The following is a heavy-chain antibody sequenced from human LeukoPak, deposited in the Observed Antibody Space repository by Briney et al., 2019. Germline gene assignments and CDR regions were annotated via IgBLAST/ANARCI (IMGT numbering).Heavy chain of an antibody. CDR2: ISTTGTTI. V-gene: IGHV3-48*02. J-gene: IGHJ4*02. Sequence: GGSLRLSCAASGFTFSAYHINWVRQAPGKGLEWISYISTTGTTIHYADSVKGRFAISRDNAKSSLYLQMNSLRDGDTAVYYCARVWQDYSGVDYWGQGTLVTVSS. CDR1: GFTFSAYH. CDR3: ARVWQDYSGVDY. D-gene: IGHD2-21*01.